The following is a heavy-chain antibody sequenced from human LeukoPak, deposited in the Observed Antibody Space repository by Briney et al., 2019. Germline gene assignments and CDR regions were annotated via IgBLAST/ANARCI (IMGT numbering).Heavy chain of an antibody. D-gene: IGHD4-11*01. CDR1: GFTFSSYG. CDR2: ISDSVTST. CDR3: ARDLDYSTGFDY. V-gene: IGHV3-23*01. Sequence: QPGGSLRLSCAASGFTFSSYGMSWVRQAPGKGLEWVSAISDSVTSTYYADSVKGRFTISRDIANSLLYLQMNSLRADDTAVYYCARDLDYSTGFDYWGQGTLVTVSS. J-gene: IGHJ4*02.